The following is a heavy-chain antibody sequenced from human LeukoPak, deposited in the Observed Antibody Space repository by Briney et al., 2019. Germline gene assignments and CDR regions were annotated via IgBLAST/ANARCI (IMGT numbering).Heavy chain of an antibody. V-gene: IGHV3-20*04. CDR3: ARGINWIDY. J-gene: IGHJ4*02. Sequence: GGSLRLSCAASGFTFDDYGMTWVRESPGKGLGWVSGINWNGGSTSYADSVKGRFTISRDNSKNSLYLQVNSLTAGDTALYYCARGINWIDYWGQGTLVTVSS. CDR2: INWNGGST. D-gene: IGHD1-20*01. CDR1: GFTFDDYG.